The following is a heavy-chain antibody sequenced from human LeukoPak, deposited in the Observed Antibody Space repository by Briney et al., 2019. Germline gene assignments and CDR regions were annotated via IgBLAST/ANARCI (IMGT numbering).Heavy chain of an antibody. CDR3: ARQRADYSVDY. Sequence: SSETLSLTCTVSGGSISSSSYYWGWSRQPPGKGLEWIGSIYYSGSTYYNPSLKSRVTISVDTSKNQFSLKLSSVTAADTAVYYCARQRADYSVDYWGQGTLVTVSS. CDR2: IYYSGST. J-gene: IGHJ4*02. CDR1: GGSISSSSYY. D-gene: IGHD4-11*01. V-gene: IGHV4-39*01.